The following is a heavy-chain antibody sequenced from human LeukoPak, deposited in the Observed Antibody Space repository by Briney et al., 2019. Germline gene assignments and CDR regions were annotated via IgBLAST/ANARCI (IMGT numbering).Heavy chain of an antibody. Sequence: GGSLRLSCAASGFTVSSNYMSWVRQAPGKELEWVSVIYSGGSTYYADSVKGRFTISRDNSKNTLYLQMNSLRAEDTAVYYCARGDYGDYVPFDYWGQGTLVTVSS. D-gene: IGHD4-17*01. CDR1: GFTVSSNY. V-gene: IGHV3-53*01. CDR2: IYSGGST. CDR3: ARGDYGDYVPFDY. J-gene: IGHJ4*02.